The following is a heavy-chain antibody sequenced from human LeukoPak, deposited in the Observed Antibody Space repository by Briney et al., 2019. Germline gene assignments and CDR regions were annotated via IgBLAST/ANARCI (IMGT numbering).Heavy chain of an antibody. Sequence: PGGSLRLSCAASGFNFDDYAMHWVRQAPGKGLEWVSGITWNSGNIAYADSVKGRFTISRDNAKNSLYLQMNSLRAEDTALYYCVKDNLLRNAVTTGWWFGPWGQGTLVTVSS. V-gene: IGHV3-9*01. D-gene: IGHD4-17*01. CDR3: VKDNLLRNAVTTGWWFGP. J-gene: IGHJ5*02. CDR1: GFNFDDYA. CDR2: ITWNSGNI.